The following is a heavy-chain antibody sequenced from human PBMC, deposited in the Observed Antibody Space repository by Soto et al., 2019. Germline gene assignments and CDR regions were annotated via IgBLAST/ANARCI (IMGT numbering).Heavy chain of an antibody. J-gene: IGHJ4*02. CDR2: INHSGST. CDR3: ATSIKRGLPASYGAVYFDY. D-gene: IGHD4-17*01. CDR1: GGSFSCYY. Sequence: PSETLSLTCAVYGGSFSCYYWSWIRQPPGKGLEWIGEINHSGSTNYNPSLKSRVTISVDTSKNQFSLKLSSVTAADTAVYYCATSIKRGLPASYGAVYFDYWGQGTLVTVSS. V-gene: IGHV4-34*01.